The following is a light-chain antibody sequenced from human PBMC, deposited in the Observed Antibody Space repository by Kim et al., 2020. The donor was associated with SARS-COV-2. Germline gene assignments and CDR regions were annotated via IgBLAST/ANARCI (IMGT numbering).Light chain of an antibody. CDR3: SSYTSSKTWV. J-gene: IGLJ3*02. V-gene: IGLV2-14*03. Sequence: GQSSTISCTGTNSDIGGYTLVSWYQQHPGKAPQLMIYDVTKRPSGVSNRFSGSKSGNTASLTISGLQAEDEADYYCSSYTSSKTWVFGGGTQLTVL. CDR2: DVT. CDR1: NSDIGGYTL.